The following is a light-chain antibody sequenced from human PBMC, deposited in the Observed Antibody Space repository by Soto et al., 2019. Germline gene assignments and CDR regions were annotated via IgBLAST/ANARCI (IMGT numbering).Light chain of an antibody. CDR1: QSISEF. V-gene: IGKV3-20*01. CDR3: QQYDSSPLT. Sequence: VVLTQSPATLSLSPGERATLSCRASQSISEFLAWYQQKPGQAPRVLIYGASRRATGIPDRFSGSGSGTDFTLTISRLEPEDFAVYYCQQYDSSPLTFGGGTKVDIK. CDR2: GAS. J-gene: IGKJ4*01.